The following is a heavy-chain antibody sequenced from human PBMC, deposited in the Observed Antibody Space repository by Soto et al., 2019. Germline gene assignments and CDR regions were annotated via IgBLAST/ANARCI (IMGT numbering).Heavy chain of an antibody. CDR2: ISYDGSNK. CDR1: GFTFSSYA. D-gene: IGHD3-22*01. CDR3: ARNSLYYYDSSGSYFDY. Sequence: PGGSLRLSCAASGFTFSSYAMHWVRQAPGKGLEWVAVISYDGSNKYYADSVKGRFTISRDNSKNTLYLQMNSLRAEDTAVYYCARNSLYYYDSSGSYFDYWGQGTLVTVSS. J-gene: IGHJ4*02. V-gene: IGHV3-30-3*01.